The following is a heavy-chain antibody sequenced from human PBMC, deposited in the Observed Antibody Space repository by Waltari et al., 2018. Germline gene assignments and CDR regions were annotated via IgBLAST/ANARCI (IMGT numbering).Heavy chain of an antibody. CDR3: ARXDMRTKLYNLDY. Sequence: QVQLVQSGTEVRKPGAXVKLSCKXSGYTFTTYAIHWVRQAPGQRLEWMGWIXRGNGNTKYSQKFQGRVTITGDASASTAXMELSSLRSEXTAVYYXARXDMRTKLYNLDYWXXXTLVSVSS. D-gene: IGHD2-8*01. V-gene: IGHV1-3*01. CDR2: IXRGNGNT. CDR1: GYTFTTYA. J-gene: IGHJ4*02.